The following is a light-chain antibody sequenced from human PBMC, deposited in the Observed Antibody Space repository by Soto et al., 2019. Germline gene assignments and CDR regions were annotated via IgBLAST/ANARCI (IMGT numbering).Light chain of an antibody. J-gene: IGLJ1*01. CDR2: DDS. CDR1: NLGSKS. V-gene: IGLV3-21*02. Sequence: SYELTQPPSVSVAPGQTARIPCGGNNLGSKSVHWYQQKPGQAPVLVVYDDSDRPSGIPERFSGSNSGNTATLTISRVEAGDEADYYCQVWDSSSDRNYVFGTGTKLTVL. CDR3: QVWDSSSDRNYV.